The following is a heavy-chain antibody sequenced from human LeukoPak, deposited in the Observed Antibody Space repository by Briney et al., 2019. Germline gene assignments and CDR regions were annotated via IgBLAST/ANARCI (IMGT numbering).Heavy chain of an antibody. V-gene: IGHV4-59*08. Sequence: SETLSLTCSVSDGSITGYYWSWIRQPPGKGLEWIAYVYYTGRTLYNPSLESRVTISVDTSKTQFSLKLTSVTAADTAVYYCARHIPVSYDAFDLWGRGTTVTVSS. J-gene: IGHJ3*01. CDR2: VYYTGRT. CDR1: DGSITGYY. CDR3: ARHIPVSYDAFDL. D-gene: IGHD6-19*01.